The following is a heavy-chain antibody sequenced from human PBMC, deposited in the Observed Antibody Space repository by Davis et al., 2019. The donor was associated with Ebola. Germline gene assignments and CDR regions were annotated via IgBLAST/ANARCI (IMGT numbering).Heavy chain of an antibody. D-gene: IGHD6-19*01. V-gene: IGHV1-46*01. CDR3: ARDNEQWLVLTPTYFDY. J-gene: IGHJ4*02. CDR1: GYTFTSYY. CDR2: INPSGGST. Sequence: AASVKVSCKASGYTFTSYYMHWVRQAPGQGLEWMGIINPSGGSTSYAQKFQGRVTMTRDTSTSTVYMELSSLRSEDTAVYYCARDNEQWLVLTPTYFDYWGQGTLVTVSS.